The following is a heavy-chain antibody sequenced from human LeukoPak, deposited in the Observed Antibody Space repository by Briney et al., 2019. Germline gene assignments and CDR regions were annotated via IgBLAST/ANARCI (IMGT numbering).Heavy chain of an antibody. Sequence: GGSLRLSCAASGFTFSTYSMNWLRLAPGKGLEWVSSISPDSNYKYYVDSVKGRFTISRDNSKNTLYLQMNSLRAEDTAVYYCASGGYYFDYWGQGTLVTVSS. J-gene: IGHJ4*02. V-gene: IGHV3-21*01. CDR2: ISPDSNYK. CDR3: ASGGYYFDY. CDR1: GFTFSTYS. D-gene: IGHD3-16*01.